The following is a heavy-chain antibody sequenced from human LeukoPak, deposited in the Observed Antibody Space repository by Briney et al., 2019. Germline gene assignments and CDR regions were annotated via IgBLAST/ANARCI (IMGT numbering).Heavy chain of an antibody. Sequence: SVKVSCKASGGTFSSYAISWVRQAPGQGLEWMGGIIPIFGTANYAQKFQGRVTITADESTSTAYMELSSLRSEDTAVYYCASSVVAKVYYYYGMDVWGQGTTVAVSS. CDR3: ASSVVAKVYYYYGMDV. CDR2: IIPIFGTA. V-gene: IGHV1-69*01. D-gene: IGHD2-15*01. CDR1: GGTFSSYA. J-gene: IGHJ6*02.